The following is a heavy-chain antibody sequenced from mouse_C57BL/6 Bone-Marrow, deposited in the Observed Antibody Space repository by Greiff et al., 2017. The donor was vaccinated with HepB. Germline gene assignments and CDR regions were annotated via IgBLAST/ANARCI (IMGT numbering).Heavy chain of an antibody. CDR2: IYPGGGYT. V-gene: IGHV1-63*01. CDR1: GYTFTNYW. CDR3: ARRGQLRLREFAY. D-gene: IGHD3-2*02. Sequence: VQLQESGAELVRPGPSVKMSCKASGYTFTNYWIGWAKQRPGHGLEWIGDIYPGGGYTNYNEKFKGKATLTADKSSSTAYMQFSSLTSEDSAIYYCARRGQLRLREFAYWGQGTLVTVSA. J-gene: IGHJ3*01.